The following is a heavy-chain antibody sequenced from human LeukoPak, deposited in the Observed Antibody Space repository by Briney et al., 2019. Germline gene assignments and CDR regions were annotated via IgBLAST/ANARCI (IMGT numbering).Heavy chain of an antibody. D-gene: IGHD3-10*01. J-gene: IGHJ4*02. CDR1: GDSISSSRDY. Sequence: SETLSLTCTVSGDSISSSRDYWGWIRQPPGKGLEWIGSIYYSGSTDYNPSLKSRGTMSVETSKNQFSLNLSSVTAEDTAVYFCARLERSGSYFLQVWGQGTLVTVSS. V-gene: IGHV4-39*01. CDR3: ARLERSGSYFLQV. CDR2: IYYSGST.